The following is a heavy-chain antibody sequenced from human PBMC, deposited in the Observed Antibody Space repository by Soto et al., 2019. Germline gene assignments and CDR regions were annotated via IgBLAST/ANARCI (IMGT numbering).Heavy chain of an antibody. V-gene: IGHV2-5*01. D-gene: IGHD1-1*01. Sequence: SGPTLVNPTQTLTLTCTFSGFSLSTSGVGVGWIRQPPGKALEWLALIYWNDDKRYSPSLKIRLTITKDTSKNQVVLTMTNMATVDTATYYCAHRKGNWNATWFDAWGQGNLVHVSS. CDR1: GFSLSTSGVG. CDR2: IYWNDDK. J-gene: IGHJ5*02. CDR3: AHRKGNWNATWFDA.